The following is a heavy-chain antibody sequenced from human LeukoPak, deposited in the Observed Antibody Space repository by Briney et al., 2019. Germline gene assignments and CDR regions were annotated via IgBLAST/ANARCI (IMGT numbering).Heavy chain of an antibody. CDR2: IYYSGST. Sequence: PSETLSLTCTVSGGSISSYYWSWLRQPPGKGLEWIGYIYYSGSTNYNPSLKSRVTISVDTSKNQFSLKLSSVTAADTAVYYCARRRDGYNRYYFDYWGQGTLVTVSS. CDR1: GGSISSYY. D-gene: IGHD5-24*01. V-gene: IGHV4-59*01. CDR3: ARRRDGYNRYYFDY. J-gene: IGHJ4*02.